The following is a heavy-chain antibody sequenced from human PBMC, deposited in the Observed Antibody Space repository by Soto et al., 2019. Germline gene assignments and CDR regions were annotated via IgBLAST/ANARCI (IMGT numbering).Heavy chain of an antibody. CDR1: GFTFSSYG. D-gene: IGHD3-3*01. CDR2: IWYDGSNK. CDR3: ARGITIFGVVIPAAFDI. J-gene: IGHJ3*02. V-gene: IGHV3-33*01. Sequence: QVQLVESGGGVVQPGRSLRLSCAASGFTFSSYGMHGVRQAPGKGLEWVAVIWYDGSNKYYADSVKGRFTISRDNSKNTLYLQMNSLRAEDTAVYYCARGITIFGVVIPAAFDIWGQGTMVTVSS.